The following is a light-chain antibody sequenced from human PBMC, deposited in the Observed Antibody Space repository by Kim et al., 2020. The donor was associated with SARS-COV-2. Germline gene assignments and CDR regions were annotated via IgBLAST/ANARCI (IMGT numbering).Light chain of an antibody. CDR3: NSRDSSGDHVV. V-gene: IGLV3-19*01. CDR2: GKY. Sequence: SSELTQDPAVSVALGQTVRLTCQGDSLRKYYATWYQQRPGQAPVLVLYGKYNRPSGIPDRFSGSASGNTASLTITGAQAEDEADYYCNSRDSSGDHVVFGGGTQLTVL. J-gene: IGLJ3*02. CDR1: SLRKYY.